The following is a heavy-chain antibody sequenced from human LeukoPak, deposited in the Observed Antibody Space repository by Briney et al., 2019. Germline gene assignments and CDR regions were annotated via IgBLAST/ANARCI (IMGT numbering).Heavy chain of an antibody. CDR3: ARGYCSSNTCYIAFDI. J-gene: IGHJ3*02. V-gene: IGHV3-48*01. CDR1: GFTFSSYS. Sequence: GGSLRLSCAASGFTFSSYSMNWVRQAPGKGLEWVSYISSSGTTIYYADSVKGRFTISRDSPKNSLYLQMNSLRAEDTAVYYCARGYCSSNTCYIAFDIWGQGTMVTVSS. CDR2: ISSSGTTI. D-gene: IGHD2-2*02.